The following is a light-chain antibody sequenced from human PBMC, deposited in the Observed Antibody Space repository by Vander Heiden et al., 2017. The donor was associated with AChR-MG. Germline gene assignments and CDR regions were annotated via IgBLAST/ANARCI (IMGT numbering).Light chain of an antibody. J-gene: IGLJ3*02. CDR3: SSYASSTTWV. Sequence: QSALTQPPSVSGSPGQSVPISCTGTSSDVGNYNRVSWDQQPPGTTPKLIIYEVSYRPSGVPDRFSGSKSGNAASLTISGLQAEDEADYYCSSYASSTTWVFGGGTKLTVL. V-gene: IGLV2-18*02. CDR1: SSDVGNYNR. CDR2: EVS.